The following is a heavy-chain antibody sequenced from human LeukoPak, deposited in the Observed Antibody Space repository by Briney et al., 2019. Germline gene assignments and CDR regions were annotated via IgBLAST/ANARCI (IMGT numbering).Heavy chain of an antibody. Sequence: ASVRISCKASGNSFNTYNLHWVRQAPGEGLSWLGIIDPSGGSTSYAQKFQVRFTMTRDTSTATVYMYLSSLRPEDTAVYYCVYSHSGSFSMAVWGKGTTVTVSS. J-gene: IGHJ6*03. CDR3: VYSHSGSFSMAV. D-gene: IGHD2-15*01. CDR1: GNSFNTYN. V-gene: IGHV1-46*02. CDR2: IDPSGGST.